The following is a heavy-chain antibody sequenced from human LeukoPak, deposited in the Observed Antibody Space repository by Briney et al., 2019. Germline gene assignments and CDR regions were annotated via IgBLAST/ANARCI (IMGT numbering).Heavy chain of an antibody. CDR1: GFTFSSYA. CDR2: ISGSGGST. CDR3: ASILGSGSHNDY. V-gene: IGHV3-23*01. D-gene: IGHD3-10*01. Sequence: GGSPRLSCAASGFTFSSYAMSWVRQAPGKGLEWVSTISGSGGSTYYADSVKGRFTISRDNSKNTLFLQLNSLRAEDTAVYYCASILGSGSHNDYWGQGTLVTVSS. J-gene: IGHJ4*02.